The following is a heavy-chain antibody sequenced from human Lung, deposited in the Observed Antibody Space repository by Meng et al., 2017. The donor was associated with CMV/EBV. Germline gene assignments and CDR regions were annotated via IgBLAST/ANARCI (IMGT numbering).Heavy chain of an antibody. CDR1: GYTFTSYG. V-gene: IGHV1-18*01. Sequence: ASAKVSCKASGYTFTSYGISWVRQAPGQGLEWMGWISAYNGNTNYAQKPQGRVTMTTDTSTSTAYMELRSLRSDDTAVYYCARVRTPPKAAAGDYSGQGALVTVSS. CDR3: ARVRTPPKAAAGDY. CDR2: ISAYNGNT. J-gene: IGHJ4*02. D-gene: IGHD6-13*01.